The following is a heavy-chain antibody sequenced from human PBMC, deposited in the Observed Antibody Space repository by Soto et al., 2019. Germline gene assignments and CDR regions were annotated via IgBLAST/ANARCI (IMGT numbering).Heavy chain of an antibody. J-gene: IGHJ5*02. CDR1: GGSISSGGYS. D-gene: IGHD3-3*01. CDR2: IYHSGST. V-gene: IGHV4-30-2*01. Sequence: PSETLSLTCAVSGGSISSGGYSWSWIRQPPGKGLEWIGYIYHSGSTYYNPSLKGRVTISVDRSKNQFSLKLSSVTAADTAVYYCARADLGVVTPTGWFAPWGQGPLVTV. CDR3: ARADLGVVTPTGWFAP.